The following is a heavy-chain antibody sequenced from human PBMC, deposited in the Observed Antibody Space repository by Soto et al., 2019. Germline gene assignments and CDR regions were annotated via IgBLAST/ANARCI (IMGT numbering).Heavy chain of an antibody. V-gene: IGHV1-3*04. CDR3: ARDLWFGEYPYYFDY. CDR2: LDTGNGDS. J-gene: IGHJ4*02. Sequence: QVRLVQSGAEVKKPGASVRISCKASGYTFTDYTLHWVRQAPGQGLEWMGCLDTGNGDSEFSQKFEGRVTFTRQTSATTAYMDLSRLRSEDTAVYFCARDLWFGEYPYYFDYWGQGTLITVSS. CDR1: GYTFTDYT. D-gene: IGHD3-10*01.